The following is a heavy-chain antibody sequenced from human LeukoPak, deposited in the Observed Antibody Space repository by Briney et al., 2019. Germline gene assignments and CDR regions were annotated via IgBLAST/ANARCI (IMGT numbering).Heavy chain of an antibody. CDR3: TRAAWDY. Sequence: ASVKVSCKASGYTFTNYYIHWVRQAPGQGLEWMGLINPGGDNTNYAQNFQGRVTMTRDTSASTVYMELNSLRAEDTAVYYCTRAAWDYWGPGTLVTVSS. CDR2: INPGGDNT. V-gene: IGHV1-46*01. J-gene: IGHJ4*02. CDR1: GYTFTNYY. D-gene: IGHD6-25*01.